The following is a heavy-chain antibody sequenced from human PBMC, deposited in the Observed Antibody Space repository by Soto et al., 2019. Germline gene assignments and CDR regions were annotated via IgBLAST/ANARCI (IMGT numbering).Heavy chain of an antibody. Sequence: PGGSLRLSCAASGFTFSSYSMNWVRQAPGKGLEWVSSISSSSSYIYYADSVKGRFTISRDNAKNSLYLQVNSMRAEDTAVYYCARDQRHDYVWGSYRALYYYGMDVWGQGTTVTVSS. CDR1: GFTFSSYS. J-gene: IGHJ6*02. CDR2: ISSSSSYI. V-gene: IGHV3-21*01. D-gene: IGHD3-16*02. CDR3: ARDQRHDYVWGSYRALYYYGMDV.